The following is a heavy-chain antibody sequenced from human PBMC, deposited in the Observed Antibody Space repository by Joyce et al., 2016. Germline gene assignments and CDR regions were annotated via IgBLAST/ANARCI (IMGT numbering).Heavy chain of an antibody. CDR2: MTPNSGNT. D-gene: IGHD7-27*01. CDR1: GYTFTNFD. J-gene: IGHJ4*02. CDR3: ARNKYGTGDFDF. Sequence: QVQLVQSGAEVKKPGASVKVSCKASGYTFTNFDINWVRQAPGQGLEWLGWMTPNSGNTGYAQNLPGRVTMTRETSISTAYMELSSLRSEDTAVYFCARNKYGTGDFDFWGQGTPVTVSS. V-gene: IGHV1-8*01.